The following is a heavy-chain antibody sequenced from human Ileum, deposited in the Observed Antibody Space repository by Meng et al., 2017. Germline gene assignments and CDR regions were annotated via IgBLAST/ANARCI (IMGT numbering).Heavy chain of an antibody. Sequence: VQLQESGSGLAKPSQTLSPTCTVSGRSISSGDYYWSWIRQPPGKGLEWIGYIYYSGSTYYNPSLKSRLTISVDTSKNQFSLKLSSVTAADTAVYYCARDRDSSGYYPYWGQGTLVTVSS. CDR2: IYYSGST. V-gene: IGHV4-30-4*01. CDR1: GRSISSGDYY. D-gene: IGHD3-22*01. CDR3: ARDRDSSGYYPY. J-gene: IGHJ4*02.